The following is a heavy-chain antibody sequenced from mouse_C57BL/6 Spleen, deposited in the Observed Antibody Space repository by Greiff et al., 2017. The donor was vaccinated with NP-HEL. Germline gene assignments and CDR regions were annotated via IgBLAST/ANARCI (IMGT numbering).Heavy chain of an antibody. CDR1: GYTFTDYN. Sequence: EVQLQESGPELVKPGASVKIPCKASGYTFTDYNMDWVKQSHGKSLEWIGDINPNNGGTISNQKFKGKATLTVAKSSSTAYMELRSMTSEDTAVYYCARGDYYYGSSFYWYFEVWGTGTTVTVAS. V-gene: IGHV1-18*01. CDR3: ARGDYYYGSSFYWYFEV. CDR2: INPNNGGT. D-gene: IGHD1-1*01. J-gene: IGHJ1*03.